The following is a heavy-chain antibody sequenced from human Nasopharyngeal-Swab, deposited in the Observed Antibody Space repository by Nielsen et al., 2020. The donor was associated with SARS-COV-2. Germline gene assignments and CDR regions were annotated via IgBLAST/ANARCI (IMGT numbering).Heavy chain of an antibody. CDR2: PSANGGRT. Sequence: GESLKISCAASGFAFSTYAMSWVRQAPGKGLEWVSAPSANGGRTYYADSVKGRFTISRDNSKNTLYLQMNTLRAEDTAVYYCAKDRAWGLDYWGQGTLVTVSS. CDR3: AKDRAWGLDY. J-gene: IGHJ4*02. V-gene: IGHV3-23*01. CDR1: GFAFSTYA. D-gene: IGHD1-26*01.